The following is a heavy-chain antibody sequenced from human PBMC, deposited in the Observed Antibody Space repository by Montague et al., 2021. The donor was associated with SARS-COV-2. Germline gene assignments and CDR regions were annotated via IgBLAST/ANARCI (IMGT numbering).Heavy chain of an antibody. CDR3: AKDRTRYDILTGLDY. CDR2: ISGSGGST. J-gene: IGHJ4*02. V-gene: IGHV3-23*01. CDR1: GFTFSSYT. Sequence: SLRLSCAASGFTFSSYTMSWVRQAPGKGLEWVSAISGSGGSTYYADSVKGRFTISRDNSKNTLYLQMNSLRAEDTAVYYCAKDRTRYDILTGLDYWGQGTLVTVSS. D-gene: IGHD3-9*01.